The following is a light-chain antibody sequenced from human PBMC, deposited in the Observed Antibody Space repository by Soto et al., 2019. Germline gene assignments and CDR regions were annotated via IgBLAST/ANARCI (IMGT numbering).Light chain of an antibody. CDR1: SSDVGSYNL. CDR3: CSYAGSSTFYV. CDR2: EGS. Sequence: SVLTQPASLSGSSGQSITLSRTGNSSDVGSYNLLSWYQQHPGRAPKLMIYEGSERPSGVSHRFSGSKSGNTASLTISGLQAEDEADYYCCSYAGSSTFYVFGTGTKVTVL. V-gene: IGLV2-23*01. J-gene: IGLJ1*01.